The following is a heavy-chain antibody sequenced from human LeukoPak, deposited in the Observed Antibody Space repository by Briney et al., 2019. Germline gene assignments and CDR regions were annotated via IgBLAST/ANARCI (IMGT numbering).Heavy chain of an antibody. V-gene: IGHV4-30-2*01. CDR2: IYHSGST. CDR1: GGSISSGGYS. D-gene: IGHD3-10*01. CDR3: ASVWFGEFFY. Sequence: SETLSLTCTVSGGSISSGGYSWSWIRQPPGKGLEWIGCIYHSGSTYYNPSLKSRVTISVDRSKNQFSLKLSSVTAADTAVYYCASVWFGEFFYWGQGTLVTVSS. J-gene: IGHJ4*02.